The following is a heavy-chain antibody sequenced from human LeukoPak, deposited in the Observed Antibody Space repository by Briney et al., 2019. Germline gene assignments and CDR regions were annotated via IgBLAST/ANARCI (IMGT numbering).Heavy chain of an antibody. J-gene: IGHJ5*02. V-gene: IGHV1-69*01. Sequence: SVKVSCKASGGTFSSYAISWVRQAPGQGLEWMGGIIPIFGTANYAQKFQGRVTITADESTSTAYMELRSLRSEDTAVYYCARGGGVRAYNWFDPWGQGTLVTVSS. CDR1: GGTFSSYA. D-gene: IGHD3-10*01. CDR2: IIPIFGTA. CDR3: ARGGGVRAYNWFDP.